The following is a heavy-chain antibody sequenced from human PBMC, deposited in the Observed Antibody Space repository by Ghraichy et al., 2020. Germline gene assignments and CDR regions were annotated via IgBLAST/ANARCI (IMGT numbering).Heavy chain of an antibody. CDR1: GFTFNTYA. J-gene: IGHJ6*02. Sequence: GGSLRLSCAASGFTFNTYAMSWVRQAPGKGLEWVSSISRSGIKTYYADSVKGRFTISRDNSKNTLYLQMNSLGVEATAVYFCARDQFHDYTESDHYPADVWGQGTTVIVSS. D-gene: IGHD4-11*01. CDR2: ISRSGIKT. CDR3: ARDQFHDYTESDHYPADV. V-gene: IGHV3-23*01.